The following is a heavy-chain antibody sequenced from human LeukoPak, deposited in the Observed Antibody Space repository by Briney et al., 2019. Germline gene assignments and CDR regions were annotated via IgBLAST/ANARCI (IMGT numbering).Heavy chain of an antibody. J-gene: IGHJ4*02. CDR1: GGSISSYY. CDR3: ARGGSRYCGGDCYSYHFDY. CDR2: IYYSGST. Sequence: SETLSLTCTVSGGSISSYYWSWIRQPPGKGLEWIGYIYYSGSTNYNPSLKSRVTISVDTSKNQFSLKLSSVTAADTAVYYCARGGSRYCGGDCYSYHFDYWGQGTLVTVSS. D-gene: IGHD2-21*02. V-gene: IGHV4-59*01.